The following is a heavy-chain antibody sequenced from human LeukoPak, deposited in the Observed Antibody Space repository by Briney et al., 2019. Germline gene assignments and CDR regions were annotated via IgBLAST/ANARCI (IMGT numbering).Heavy chain of an antibody. CDR3: ARDLLYPGWYYMDV. J-gene: IGHJ6*03. V-gene: IGHV1-2*02. CDR2: MNPNSGGT. Sequence: ASVKVSCKASGYTFTSYDINWVRQATGQGLEWMGWMNPNSGGTNYAQKFQGRVTMTRDTSISTAYMELSRLRSDDTAVYYCARDLLYPGWYYMDVWGKGTTVTVSS. D-gene: IGHD2-2*02. CDR1: GYTFTSYD.